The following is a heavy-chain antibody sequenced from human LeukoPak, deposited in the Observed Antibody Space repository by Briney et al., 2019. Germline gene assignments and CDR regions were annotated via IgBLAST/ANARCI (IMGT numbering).Heavy chain of an antibody. CDR3: ARGDGGEQQLVLGY. CDR2: IIPIFGTA. J-gene: IGHJ4*02. D-gene: IGHD6-13*01. V-gene: IGHV1-69*01. Sequence: EASVKVSCKASGGTFSSYAISWVRQAPRQGLEWMGGIIPIFGTANYAQKFQGRVTITADESTSTAYMELSSLRSEDTAVYYCARGDGGEQQLVLGYWGQGTLVTVSS. CDR1: GGTFSSYA.